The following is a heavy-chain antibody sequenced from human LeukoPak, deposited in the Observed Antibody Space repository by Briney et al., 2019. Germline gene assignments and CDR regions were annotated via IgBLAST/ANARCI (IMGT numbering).Heavy chain of an antibody. D-gene: IGHD1-1*01. CDR2: IYPSGCT. J-gene: IGHJ4*02. Sequence: PSETLSLTCTVSGASITNYYWSWIRQSAEKGLEWIGRIYPSGCTHSNPSLKSRVTMSLDTSKNQFSLGLSSVTAADTAVYYCARVRPNWNDGTFDYWGQGTLVTVSS. V-gene: IGHV4-4*07. CDR3: ARVRPNWNDGTFDY. CDR1: GASITNYY.